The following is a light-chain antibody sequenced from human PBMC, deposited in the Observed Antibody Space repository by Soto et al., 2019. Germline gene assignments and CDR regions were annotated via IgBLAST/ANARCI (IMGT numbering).Light chain of an antibody. CDR3: SSYAGSNNLGV. CDR1: SSDIGGYNY. J-gene: IGLJ3*02. CDR2: EVS. Sequence: QSALTQPPSASGSPGQSVTISCTGTSSDIGGYNYVSWYQQHPGKAPKVMIYEVSKRPSGVPDRFSGSKSGNTASLTVSGLQPEDEAEYYCSSYAGSNNLGVFGGGTKLTVL. V-gene: IGLV2-8*01.